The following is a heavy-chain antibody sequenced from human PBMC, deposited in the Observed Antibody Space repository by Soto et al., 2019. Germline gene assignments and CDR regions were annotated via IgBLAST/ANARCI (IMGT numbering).Heavy chain of an antibody. Sequence: GGSLRLSCAASGFTFSSYAMSWVRQAPGKGLEWVSAISGSGGSTYYADSVKGRFTISRDNSKNTLYLQMNSLRAEDTAVYYCAKAPRITIFGVVTVYYSGMDVWGQGTTVTVSS. V-gene: IGHV3-23*01. CDR1: GFTFSSYA. CDR3: AKAPRITIFGVVTVYYSGMDV. D-gene: IGHD3-3*01. J-gene: IGHJ6*02. CDR2: ISGSGGST.